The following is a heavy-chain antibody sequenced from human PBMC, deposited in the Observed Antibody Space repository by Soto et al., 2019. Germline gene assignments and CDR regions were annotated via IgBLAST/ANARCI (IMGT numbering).Heavy chain of an antibody. CDR2: ISGSGGST. Sequence: GGSLRLSCAASGFTFSDYYMSWIRQAPGKGLGWVSAISGSGGSTYYADSVKGRVTISRDNSKNTLYLQLNSLRAEDTAVYYCARGWSSSSRYDYYYYGMDVWGQGTTVTVSS. V-gene: IGHV3-23*01. CDR1: GFTFSDYY. D-gene: IGHD6-6*01. J-gene: IGHJ6*02. CDR3: ARGWSSSSRYDYYYYGMDV.